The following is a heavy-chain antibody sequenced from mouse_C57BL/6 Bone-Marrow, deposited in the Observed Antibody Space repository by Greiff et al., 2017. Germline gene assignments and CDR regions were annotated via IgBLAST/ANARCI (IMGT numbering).Heavy chain of an antibody. CDR1: GYTFTSYW. J-gene: IGHJ3*01. CDR3: ATLSVVPFAY. D-gene: IGHD1-1*01. Sequence: QVQLQQPGAELVKPGASVTVSCKASGYTFTSYWMHWVKQRPGQGLEWLGRIHPSDSDTNYNQKFKGKATLTVDKSSSTAYMQLSSLTSEDSAVYYCATLSVVPFAYWGQGTLVTVSA. V-gene: IGHV1-74*01. CDR2: IHPSDSDT.